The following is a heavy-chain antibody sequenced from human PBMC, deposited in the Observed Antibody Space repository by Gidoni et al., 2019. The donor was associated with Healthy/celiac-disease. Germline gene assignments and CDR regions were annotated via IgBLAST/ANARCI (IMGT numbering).Heavy chain of an antibody. D-gene: IGHD2-2*01. J-gene: IGHJ3*02. CDR2: ET. Sequence: ETIYAQKFQGRVTMTEDTSTDTAYMELSSLRSEDTAVYYCATVQYQLLNAFDIWGQGTMVTVSS. V-gene: IGHV1-24*01. CDR3: ATVQYQLLNAFDI.